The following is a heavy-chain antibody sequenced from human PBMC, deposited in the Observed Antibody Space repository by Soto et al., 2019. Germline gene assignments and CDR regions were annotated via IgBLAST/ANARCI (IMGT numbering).Heavy chain of an antibody. Sequence: SVKVSCKASGGTFSSYAISWVRQAPGQGLEWMGGIIPIFGTANYAQKFQGRVTITADESTSTAYMELSSLRSEDTAVYYCARGRYYGSGSYPTGYYGMDVWGQGTTVTVSS. V-gene: IGHV1-69*13. CDR1: GGTFSSYA. D-gene: IGHD3-10*01. J-gene: IGHJ6*02. CDR3: ARGRYYGSGSYPTGYYGMDV. CDR2: IIPIFGTA.